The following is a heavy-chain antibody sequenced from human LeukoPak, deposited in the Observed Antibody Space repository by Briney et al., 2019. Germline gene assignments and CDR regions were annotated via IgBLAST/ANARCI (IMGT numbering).Heavy chain of an antibody. D-gene: IGHD3-22*01. CDR1: GGSISSYS. V-gene: IGHV4-59*01. CDR2: IYYSGST. J-gene: IGHJ3*02. Sequence: PSETLSLTCTVSGGSISSYSWSWIRQPPGKGLEWIGYIYYSGSTNYNPSLKSRVTISVDTSKTQFSLKLSSVTAADTAVYYCAASSSGYYWAAFDIWGQGTMVTVSS. CDR3: AASSSGYYWAAFDI.